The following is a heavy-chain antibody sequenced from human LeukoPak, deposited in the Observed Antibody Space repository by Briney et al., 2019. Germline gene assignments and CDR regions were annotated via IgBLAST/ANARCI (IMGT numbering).Heavy chain of an antibody. J-gene: IGHJ6*04. V-gene: IGHV3-30*02. D-gene: IGHD2-2*01. Sequence: GGPLRLSCAASGFTFSSYGMHWVRQAPGKGLEWVAFIRYDGSNKYYADSVKGRFTISRDNSKNTLYLQMNSLRAEDTAVYYCAKDRLWVVPAAPGDVWGKGTTVTISS. CDR1: GFTFSSYG. CDR3: AKDRLWVVPAAPGDV. CDR2: IRYDGSNK.